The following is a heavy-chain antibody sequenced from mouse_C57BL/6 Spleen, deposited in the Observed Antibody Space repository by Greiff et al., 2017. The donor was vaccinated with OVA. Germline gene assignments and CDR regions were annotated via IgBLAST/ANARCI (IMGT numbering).Heavy chain of an antibody. CDR3: TRPDYSSRPWFAY. D-gene: IGHD2-5*01. CDR1: GYTFTDYE. V-gene: IGHV1-15*01. Sequence: VKLMESGAELVRPGASVTLSCKASGYTFTDYEMHWVKQTPVHGLEWIGAIDPETGGTAYNQKFKGKAILTADKSSSTAYMELRSLTSEDSAVYYCTRPDYSSRPWFAYWGQGTLVTVSA. J-gene: IGHJ3*01. CDR2: IDPETGGT.